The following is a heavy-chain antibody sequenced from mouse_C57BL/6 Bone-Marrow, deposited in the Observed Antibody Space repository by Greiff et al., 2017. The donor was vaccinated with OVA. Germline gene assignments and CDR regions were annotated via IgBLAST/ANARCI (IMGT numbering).Heavy chain of an antibody. CDR1: GYTFTDYY. J-gene: IGHJ4*01. Sequence: VKLMESGAELVRPGASVKLSCKASGYTFTDYYINWVKQRPGQGLEWIARIYPGSGNTYYNEKFKGKATLTAEKSSSTAYMQLSSLTSEDSAVYFCARCTVVESPGAMDYWGQGTSVTVSS. CDR3: ARCTVVESPGAMDY. CDR2: IYPGSGNT. D-gene: IGHD1-1*01. V-gene: IGHV1-76*01.